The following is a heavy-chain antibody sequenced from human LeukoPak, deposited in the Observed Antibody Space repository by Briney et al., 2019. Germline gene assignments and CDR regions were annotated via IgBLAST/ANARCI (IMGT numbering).Heavy chain of an antibody. D-gene: IGHD2-2*01. V-gene: IGHV3-11*04. Sequence: GGSLRLSCAASGFTFGDYYMSWIRQAPGKGLEWVSSISSSGSTIYYADSVKGRFTISRDNAKNSLYLQMNSLRAEDTAVYYCARGTVPAAMAPHNWFDPWGQGTLVTVSS. J-gene: IGHJ5*02. CDR1: GFTFGDYY. CDR3: ARGTVPAAMAPHNWFDP. CDR2: ISSSGSTI.